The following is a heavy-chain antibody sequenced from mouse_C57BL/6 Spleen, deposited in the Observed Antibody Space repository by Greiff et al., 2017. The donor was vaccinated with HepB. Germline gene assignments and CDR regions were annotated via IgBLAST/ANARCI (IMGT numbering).Heavy chain of an antibody. D-gene: IGHD4-1*01. CDR3: TGANWEWFAY. CDR2: IDPETSGT. J-gene: IGHJ3*01. Sequence: LVESGAELVRPGASVTLSCKASGYTFTDYEMHWVKQTPVHGLEWIGAIDPETSGTDYNQKFKGKAILTADKSSSTAYMELRRLTSEASAVYCCTGANWEWFAYWGQGTLVTVSA. V-gene: IGHV1-15*01. CDR1: GYTFTDYE.